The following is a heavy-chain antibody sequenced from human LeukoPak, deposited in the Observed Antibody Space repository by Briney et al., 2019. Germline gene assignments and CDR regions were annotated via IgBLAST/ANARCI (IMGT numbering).Heavy chain of an antibody. CDR3: ARGRLVSSQPFDY. D-gene: IGHD6-6*01. Sequence: PPETLSLTCAVYGGSFSGYYWSWIRQPPGKGLEWIGEINHSGSTNYNPSLKSRVTISADTSKNQFSLKLSSVTAADTAVYYCARGRLVSSQPFDYWGQGTLVTVSS. CDR2: INHSGST. V-gene: IGHV4-34*01. CDR1: GGSFSGYY. J-gene: IGHJ4*02.